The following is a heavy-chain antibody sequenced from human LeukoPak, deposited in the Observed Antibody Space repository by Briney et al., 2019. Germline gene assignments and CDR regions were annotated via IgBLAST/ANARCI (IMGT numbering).Heavy chain of an antibody. Sequence: GGSLRLSCAASGFTFSSYWMSWVRQAPGKGPEWVAHIKQDTSQEYHVDSVKGRFTISRDNAKNSLYLQMNSLRAEDTAVYYCARGVVYPAWSGPHWSDYWGQGALVTVSS. CDR1: GFTFSSYW. D-gene: IGHD3-3*01. CDR2: IKQDTSQE. V-gene: IGHV3-7*01. J-gene: IGHJ4*02. CDR3: ARGVVYPAWSGPHWSDY.